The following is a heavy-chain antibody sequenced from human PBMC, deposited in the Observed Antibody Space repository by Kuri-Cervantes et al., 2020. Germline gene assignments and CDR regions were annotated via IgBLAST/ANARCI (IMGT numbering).Heavy chain of an antibody. CDR2: IYPGDSDT. J-gene: IGHJ4*02. D-gene: IGHD3-22*01. CDR3: ARQGRFYYDSSGYYPFDH. V-gene: IGHV5-51*01. Sequence: GGSLRLSCKGSGYSFNSYWIAWVRQMPGKGLEWMGIIYPGDSDTRYSPSIQGQVTIPADKSISTAYLQWSSLKASDTAMYYCARQGRFYYDSSGYYPFDHWGQGTPVTVSS. CDR1: GYSFNSYW.